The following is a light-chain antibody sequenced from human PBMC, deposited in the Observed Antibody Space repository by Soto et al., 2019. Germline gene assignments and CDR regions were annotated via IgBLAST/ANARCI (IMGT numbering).Light chain of an antibody. CDR2: GAS. Sequence: EIVLTQSPGTLSLSPGERATLSCRASQSVSSNYLAWYQQKPGHAPRLLIYGASSRATGIPDRFSGSGSGTDFTLTISRLEPEDVAVYYCQHYGRSAYTFGQGTTLEIK. CDR3: QHYGRSAYT. CDR1: QSVSSNY. J-gene: IGKJ2*01. V-gene: IGKV3-20*01.